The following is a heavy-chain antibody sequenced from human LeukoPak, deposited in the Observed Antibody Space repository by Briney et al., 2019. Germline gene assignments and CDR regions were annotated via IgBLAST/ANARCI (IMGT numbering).Heavy chain of an antibody. J-gene: IGHJ4*02. V-gene: IGHV3-30*02. CDR2: IRYDGSNR. Sequence: GGSLRLSCEAAGFTFSSYGMHWVRQAPGKGLEWVAFIRYDGSNRFYADSVKGRFTISRDNSKNTLYVRMNSLRAEDTAVYYCATTIFGVVMPPGYWGQGTLVTVSS. CDR3: ATTIFGVVMPPGY. D-gene: IGHD3-3*01. CDR1: GFTFSSYG.